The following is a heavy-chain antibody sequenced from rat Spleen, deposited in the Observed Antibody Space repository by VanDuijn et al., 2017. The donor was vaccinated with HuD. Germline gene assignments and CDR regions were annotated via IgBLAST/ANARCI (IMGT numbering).Heavy chain of an antibody. J-gene: IGHJ3*01. V-gene: IGHV5-29*01. D-gene: IGHD4-3*01. Sequence: EVQLVESDGGLVQPGRSLKLSCAASGFTFSNYGMAWVRQAPSKGLEWVATITTSGTNTYYRDSVKGRFTISRDDAKSTLYLQMDSLTSEDTATYYCVRQDTSGYSNWFAYWGQGTLVTVSP. CDR2: ITTSGTNT. CDR1: GFTFSNYG. CDR3: VRQDTSGYSNWFAY.